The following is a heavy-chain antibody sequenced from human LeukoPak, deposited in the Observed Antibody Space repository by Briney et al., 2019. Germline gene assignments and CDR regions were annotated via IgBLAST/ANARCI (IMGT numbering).Heavy chain of an antibody. D-gene: IGHD4-23*01. J-gene: IGHJ4*02. CDR3: ASTRDYGGNPPDY. Sequence: PSETLSLTCTVSSGSISSGDYYWSWIRQPPGKGLEWIGYIYYSGSTYYNPSLKSRITISVDTSKNQFSLKLSSVTAADTAVYYCASTRDYGGNPPDYWGQGTLVTVSS. V-gene: IGHV4-30-4*01. CDR1: SGSISSGDYY. CDR2: IYYSGST.